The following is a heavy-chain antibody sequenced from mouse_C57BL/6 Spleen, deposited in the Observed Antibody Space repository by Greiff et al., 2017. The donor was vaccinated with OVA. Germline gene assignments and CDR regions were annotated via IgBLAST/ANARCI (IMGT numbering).Heavy chain of an antibody. J-gene: IGHJ2*01. CDR2: INPGSGGT. V-gene: IGHV1-54*01. D-gene: IGHD1-1*01. CDR3: ARDGSSPYYFDY. Sequence: VKLMESGAELVRPGTSVKVSCKASGYAFTNYLIEWVKQRPGQGLEWIGVINPGSGGTNYNEKFKGKATLTADKSSSTAYMQLSSLTSEDSAVYFCARDGSSPYYFDYWGQGTTLTVSS. CDR1: GYAFTNYL.